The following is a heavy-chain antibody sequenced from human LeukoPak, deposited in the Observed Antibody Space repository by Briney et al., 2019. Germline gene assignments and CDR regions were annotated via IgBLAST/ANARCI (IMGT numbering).Heavy chain of an antibody. Sequence: GASVKVSCKASGYTFTSYYMHWVRQAPGQGLEWMGWINPNSGGTNYAQRFQGRVTMTRDTSISTAYMELSRLRSDDTAVYYCARARSIAAAGTTMYYFDYWGQGTLVTVSS. CDR1: GYTFTSYY. CDR2: INPNSGGT. J-gene: IGHJ4*02. D-gene: IGHD6-13*01. CDR3: ARARSIAAAGTTMYYFDY. V-gene: IGHV1-2*02.